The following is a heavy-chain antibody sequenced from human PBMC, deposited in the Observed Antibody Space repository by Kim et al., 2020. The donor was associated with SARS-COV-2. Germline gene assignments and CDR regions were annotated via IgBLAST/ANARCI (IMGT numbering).Heavy chain of an antibody. V-gene: IGHV1-69*04. Sequence: NYAQRFQGRVTITADKSTSTAYMELSSLRSEDTAVYYCARVLGWGNAFDIWGQGTMVTVSS. D-gene: IGHD7-27*01. CDR3: ARVLGWGNAFDI. J-gene: IGHJ3*02.